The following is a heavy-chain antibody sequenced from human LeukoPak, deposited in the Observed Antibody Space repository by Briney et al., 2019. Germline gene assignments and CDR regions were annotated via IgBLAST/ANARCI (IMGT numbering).Heavy chain of an antibody. D-gene: IGHD3-16*02. V-gene: IGHV4-4*07. CDR3: ARVRLGELPSSFDY. CDR1: GGSISSYY. Sequence: PSETLSLTCTVSGGSISSYYWSWIRQPAGKGLEWIGRIYTSGSTNYNPSLKSRVTMSVDTSKNQFSLKLSSVTAADTAVYYCARVRLGELPSSFDYWGQGTLVTVSS. CDR2: IYTSGST. J-gene: IGHJ4*02.